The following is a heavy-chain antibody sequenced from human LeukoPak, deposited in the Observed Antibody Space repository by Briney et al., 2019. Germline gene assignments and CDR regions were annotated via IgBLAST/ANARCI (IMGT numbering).Heavy chain of an antibody. CDR1: GGSFSGYY. D-gene: IGHD3-9*01. V-gene: IGHV4-34*01. J-gene: IGHJ4*02. CDR3: ARLRGYFDGLSQIEYYFDY. CDR2: INHSGST. Sequence: SETLSLTCAVYGGSFSGYYWSWIRQPPGKGLEWIGEINHSGSTNYNPSLKSRVTISVDTSKNQFSLKLSSVTAADTAVYYCARLRGYFDGLSQIEYYFDYWGQGTLVTVSS.